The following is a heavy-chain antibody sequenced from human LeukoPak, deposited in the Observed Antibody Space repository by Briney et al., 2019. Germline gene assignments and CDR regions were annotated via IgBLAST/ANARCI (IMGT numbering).Heavy chain of an antibody. Sequence: GGSLRLSCVASGFTFSSYWMHWVRQAPGKGLVWVSHINSDGRSTTYADSVKGRFTVSRDNAKNTLYLQMNSLRAEDTAVYYCARTGIAARPTVWFDPWGQGTLVTVSP. J-gene: IGHJ5*02. CDR3: ARTGIAARPTVWFDP. V-gene: IGHV3-74*01. D-gene: IGHD6-6*01. CDR1: GFTFSSYW. CDR2: INSDGRST.